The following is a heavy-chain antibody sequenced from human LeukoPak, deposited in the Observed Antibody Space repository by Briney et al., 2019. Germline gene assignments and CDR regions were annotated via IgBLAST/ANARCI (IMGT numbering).Heavy chain of an antibody. Sequence: GGSLRLSCVASGYPFSQHGIHWVRQAPGRGLEGVAVIWPDGNKKEYADSVKGRFIVSKDNSENTLSLQMNSLRAEDTAVYYCVVVLVPAAVWQFDVWGRGTLVTVSS. CDR2: IWPDGNKK. CDR3: VVVLVPAAVWQFDV. D-gene: IGHD2-2*01. CDR1: GYPFSQHG. V-gene: IGHV3-33*01. J-gene: IGHJ2*01.